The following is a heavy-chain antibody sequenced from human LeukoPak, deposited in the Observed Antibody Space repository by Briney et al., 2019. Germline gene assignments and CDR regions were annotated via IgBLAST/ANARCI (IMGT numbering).Heavy chain of an antibody. CDR1: GFSFSNFG. V-gene: IGHV3-21*01. CDR2: ISSSSTSI. CDR3: AKDTSIGRYCTNGVCSPFDY. Sequence: GGSLRLSCAASGFSFSNFGMNWVRQAPGKGLEWVSSISSSSTSIFYADSVKGRFTTSRDNAKNSLYLQMSSLRAEDTAVYYCAKDTSIGRYCTNGVCSPFDYWGQGTLVTVSS. D-gene: IGHD2-8*01. J-gene: IGHJ4*02.